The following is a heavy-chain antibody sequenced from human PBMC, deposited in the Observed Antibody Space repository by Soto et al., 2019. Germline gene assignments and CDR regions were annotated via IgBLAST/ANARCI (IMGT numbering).Heavy chain of an antibody. D-gene: IGHD2-8*01. J-gene: IGHJ2*01. CDR2: IIPIFGTA. CDR3: ARDLGDCTNGVCYIGYFDL. CDR1: GGTFSSYA. V-gene: IGHV1-69*12. Sequence: QVQLVQSGAEVKKPGSSVKVSCKASGGTFSSYAISWVRQAPGQGLEWMGGIIPIFGTANYAQKFQGRVTIQADESTSTADMELSSLRSEDTAVYYCARDLGDCTNGVCYIGYFDLWGRGTLVTVSS.